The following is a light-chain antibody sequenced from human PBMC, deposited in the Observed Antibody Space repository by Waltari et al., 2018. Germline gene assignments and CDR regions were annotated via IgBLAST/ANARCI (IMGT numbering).Light chain of an antibody. CDR3: ISYAGNNKYV. J-gene: IGLJ1*01. V-gene: IGLV2-8*01. CDR2: EVT. Sequence: QSALTQPPSASGSPGQSVTISCTGTSSDVGAYNYVSWYQQSPDKAPKLLIYEVTKRPAGVPDRFSGSKSGNTASLTVSGLQAEDEADYYCISYAGNNKYVLGAGTKVTVL. CDR1: SSDVGAYNY.